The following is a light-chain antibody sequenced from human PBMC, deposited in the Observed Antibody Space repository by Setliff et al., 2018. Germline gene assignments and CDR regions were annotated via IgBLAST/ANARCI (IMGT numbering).Light chain of an antibody. CDR2: DVN. CDR1: TSDVGGYNY. J-gene: IGLJ2*01. V-gene: IGLV2-14*03. Sequence: QSALTQPASVSGSPGQSITISCTGTTSDVGGYNYVSWYQQHPGNAPKLLIYDVNKRPSGVSYRFSGSKSGNTASLTISGLQAGDEADYFCTSYASGSTYVVFGGGTKVTVL. CDR3: TSYASGSTYVV.